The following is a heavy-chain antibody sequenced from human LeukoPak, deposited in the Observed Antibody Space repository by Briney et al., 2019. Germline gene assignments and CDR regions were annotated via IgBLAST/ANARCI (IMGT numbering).Heavy chain of an antibody. J-gene: IGHJ4*02. CDR1: GYIFRVYT. CDR3: ARVFTASDADY. D-gene: IGHD2-21*02. CDR2: INSNGDST. V-gene: IGHV3-64*01. Sequence: PGGSLRLSCVASGYIFRVYTMQWVRQAPGKGLEYVSAINSNGDSTYYANPVKGRFTISRDNSKNTLYLQIGILRAEDMAVYYCARVFTASDADYWGQGTLVTVSS.